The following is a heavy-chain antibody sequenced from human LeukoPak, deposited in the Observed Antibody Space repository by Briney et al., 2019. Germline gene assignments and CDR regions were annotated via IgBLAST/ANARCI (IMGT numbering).Heavy chain of an antibody. CDR1: GYTFTSYA. D-gene: IGHD6-25*01. CDR3: ARWSSDYYYYMDV. CDR2: IIPIFGTA. J-gene: IGHJ6*03. V-gene: IGHV1-69*13. Sequence: SVKVSCKASGYTFTSYAISWVRQAPGQGLEWMGGIIPIFGTANYAQKFQGRVTITADESTSTAYMELSSLRSEDTAVYYCARWSSDYYYYMDVWGKGTTVTVSS.